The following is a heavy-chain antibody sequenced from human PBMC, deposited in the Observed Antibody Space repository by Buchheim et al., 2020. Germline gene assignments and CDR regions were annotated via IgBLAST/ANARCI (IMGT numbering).Heavy chain of an antibody. CDR1: GASITSRSYY. CDR2: IYYSGNT. V-gene: IGHV4-39*01. CDR3: ARLYCTTRSCYPDYFDY. J-gene: IGHJ4*02. D-gene: IGHD2-2*01. Sequence: QLQLQESGPGLVKPSETLSLTCTVSGASITSRSYYWGWIRQPPGKGLEWIGGIYYSGNTYSNPSLRSRVTISADTSKNQFSLRLNSGTAADTAVYYCARLYCTTRSCYPDYFDYWGQGTL.